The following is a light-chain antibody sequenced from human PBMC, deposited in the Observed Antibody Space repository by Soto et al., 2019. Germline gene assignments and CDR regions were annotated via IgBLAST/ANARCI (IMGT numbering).Light chain of an antibody. Sequence: DIQMTQSPSSLSASVGDRVTITCQASQDISNYLNWYQQKPGKAPKLLIYDESNLETGVPSRFSGSGSGTDFTFTISSRQPEDIATYYCQQYDNLRMYTFGQGTKLEIK. CDR3: QQYDNLRMYT. CDR2: DES. V-gene: IGKV1-33*01. J-gene: IGKJ2*01. CDR1: QDISNY.